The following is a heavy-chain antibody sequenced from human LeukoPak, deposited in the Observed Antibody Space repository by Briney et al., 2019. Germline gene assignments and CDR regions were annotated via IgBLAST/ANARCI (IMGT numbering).Heavy chain of an antibody. CDR1: GGTFSSYT. V-gene: IGHV1-69*02. J-gene: IGHJ4*02. CDR3: ARARRRGWQEVADY. Sequence: GSSVKVSCKASGGTFSSYTISWVRQAPGQGLEWMGRIIPILGIANYAQKFQGRVTITADKSTSTAYMELSSLRSEDTAVYYCARARRRGWQEVADYWGQGTLVTVSS. CDR2: IIPILGIA. D-gene: IGHD5-12*01.